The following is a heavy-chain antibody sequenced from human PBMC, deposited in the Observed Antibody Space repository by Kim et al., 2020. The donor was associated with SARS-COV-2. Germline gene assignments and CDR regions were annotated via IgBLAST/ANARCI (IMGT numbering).Heavy chain of an antibody. CDR3: ARGTYYDFWSGYPGDYFDY. Sequence: SRVTISVDTSKNQFSLKLSSVTAADTAVYYCARGTYYDFWSGYPGDYFDYWGQGTLVTVSS. V-gene: IGHV4-59*09. D-gene: IGHD3-3*01. J-gene: IGHJ4*02.